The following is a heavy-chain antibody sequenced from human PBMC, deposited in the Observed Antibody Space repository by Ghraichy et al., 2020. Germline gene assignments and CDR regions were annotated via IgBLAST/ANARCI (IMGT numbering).Heavy chain of an antibody. J-gene: IGHJ4*02. CDR3: ARGAGYSGYDPISS. D-gene: IGHD5-12*01. CDR1: GYNVTAYD. CDR2: INTNSGGT. V-gene: IGHV1-2*02. Sequence: ASVKVSCKTAGYNVTAYDMYWVRQAPRQLLERIGWINTNSGGTNYAQKFQGRVTMTRDTSISTAYMELSRLRSDDTAVYYCARGAGYSGYDPISSWGQGTLFTVS.